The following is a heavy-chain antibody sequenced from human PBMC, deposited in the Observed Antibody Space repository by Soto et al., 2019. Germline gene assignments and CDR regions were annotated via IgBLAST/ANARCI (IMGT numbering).Heavy chain of an antibody. Sequence: QVQLQESGPGLVKPSETLSLTCTVSGGSISSYYWSWIRQPPGKGLEWIGYIYYSGSTNYNPSLTSRVTLSVDTSKNQFSLRLSAVTAADTAVYYCARVRDRNYGGYWYFDHWGRGTLVTVSS. J-gene: IGHJ2*01. D-gene: IGHD4-4*01. CDR1: GGSISSYY. CDR2: IYYSGST. CDR3: ARVRDRNYGGYWYFDH. V-gene: IGHV4-59*01.